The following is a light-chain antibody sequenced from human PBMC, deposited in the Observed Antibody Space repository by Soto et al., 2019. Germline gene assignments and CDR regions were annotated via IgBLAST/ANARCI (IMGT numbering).Light chain of an antibody. CDR2: SNN. CDR1: SSKIGSNT. V-gene: IGLV1-44*01. J-gene: IGLJ7*01. Sequence: QLVLTQPPSASGTPGQRVTISCSGSSSKIGSNTVNWYQQLPGTAPKLLIYSNNQRPSGVPDRFSGSKSGTSASLAISGLQSEHEADYYCATWDDSLNGPVFGGGTQLTVL. CDR3: ATWDDSLNGPV.